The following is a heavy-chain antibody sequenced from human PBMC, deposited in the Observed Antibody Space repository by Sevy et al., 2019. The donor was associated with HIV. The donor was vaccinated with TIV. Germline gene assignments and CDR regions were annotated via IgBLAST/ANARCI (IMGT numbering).Heavy chain of an antibody. D-gene: IGHD3-22*01. V-gene: IGHV4-39*01. Sequence: SETLSLTCTVSGGSISSSSYYWGWIRQPPGKGLEWIGSIYYSGSTYYNPSLKRRVTISVDTSKNQFSLKLSSVTAADTAVYYCAINSNPYDSRGYYPNWFDPWGQGTLVTVSS. J-gene: IGHJ5*02. CDR1: GGSISSSSYY. CDR2: IYYSGST. CDR3: AINSNPYDSRGYYPNWFDP.